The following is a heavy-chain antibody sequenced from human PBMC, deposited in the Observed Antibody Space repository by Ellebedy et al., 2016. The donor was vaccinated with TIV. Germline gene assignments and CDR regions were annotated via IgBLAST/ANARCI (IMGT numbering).Heavy chain of an antibody. J-gene: IGHJ3*02. CDR3: ATSYDSSGYYDDDAFDI. D-gene: IGHD3-22*01. V-gene: IGHV4-59*01. CDR2: IYYSGIT. Sequence: MPGGSLRLSCTVSGGSISTYYWSWIRQPPGKGLEWIGYIYYSGITKYNPSLKSRVTISVDTSKKQFSLNLSSVTAADTAVYYCATSYDSSGYYDDDAFDIWGQGTMVTISS. CDR1: GGSISTYY.